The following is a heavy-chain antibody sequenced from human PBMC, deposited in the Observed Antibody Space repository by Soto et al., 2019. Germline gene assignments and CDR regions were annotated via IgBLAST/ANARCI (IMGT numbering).Heavy chain of an antibody. CDR1: GGTFSSYA. Sequence: QVPLVQSGAEVKKPGSSVKVSCKASGGTFSSYAISWVRQAPGQGLELMGGIIPIFGTANYAQKLQGRVTITADKSTSTAYMELSGLRSEDTALYYCASPHWLAGGYYFDYWGQGTLVTGSS. D-gene: IGHD6-19*01. CDR3: ASPHWLAGGYYFDY. CDR2: IIPIFGTA. J-gene: IGHJ4*02. V-gene: IGHV1-69*06.